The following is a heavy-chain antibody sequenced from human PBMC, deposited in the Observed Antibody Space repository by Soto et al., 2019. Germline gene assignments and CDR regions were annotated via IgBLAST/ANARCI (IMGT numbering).Heavy chain of an antibody. D-gene: IGHD3-16*02. V-gene: IGHV1-18*01. J-gene: IGHJ4*02. Sequence: QVQLVQSGAEVKKPGASVKVSCKASGYTFTSYGISWVRQAPGQGLEWMGWISAYNGKTNYAQKLQGRVTMTTDTSTSTAYMELRSLGSDDTAVYYCARDLSGGGSYRWFDYWGQGTLVTVSS. CDR1: GYTFTSYG. CDR3: ARDLSGGGSYRWFDY. CDR2: ISAYNGKT.